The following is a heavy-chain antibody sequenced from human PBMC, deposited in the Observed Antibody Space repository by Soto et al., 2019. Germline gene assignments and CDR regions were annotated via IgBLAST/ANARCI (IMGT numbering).Heavy chain of an antibody. CDR3: ARDVSAAGTLRFGMDV. V-gene: IGHV1-2*04. Sequence: GASVKVSCKASGYTFTGYYMHWVRQAPGQGLEWMGWINPNSGGTNYAQKFQGWVTMTRDASISTAYMELSRLRSDDTAVYYCARDVSAAGTLRFGMDVWGQGTTVTVLL. J-gene: IGHJ6*02. CDR2: INPNSGGT. CDR1: GYTFTGYY. D-gene: IGHD6-13*01.